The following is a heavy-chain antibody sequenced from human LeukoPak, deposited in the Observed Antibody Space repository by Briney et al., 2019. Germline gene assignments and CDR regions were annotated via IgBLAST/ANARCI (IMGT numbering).Heavy chain of an antibody. Sequence: ASETLSLTCAVYGGSFSGYYWSWIRQPPGKGLEWIGEINHSGSTNYNPSLKSRVTISVDTSKNQFSLKLSSVTAADTAVYYCARVSLGATQRYFDYWGQGTLVTVSS. J-gene: IGHJ4*02. D-gene: IGHD1-26*01. CDR2: INHSGST. CDR1: GGSFSGYY. V-gene: IGHV4-34*01. CDR3: ARVSLGATQRYFDY.